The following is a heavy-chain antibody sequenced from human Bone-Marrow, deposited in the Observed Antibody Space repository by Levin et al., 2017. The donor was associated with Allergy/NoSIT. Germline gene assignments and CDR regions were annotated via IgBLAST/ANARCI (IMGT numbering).Heavy chain of an antibody. J-gene: IGHJ4*02. D-gene: IGHD2/OR15-2a*01. Sequence: GASVKVSCKTSGYTFTTYALHWVRQAPGQGLEWLGWVHPGNGNTKSPQNYQDRVTITRDPSASTAYVEISNLTSEDTAVYYCARGWSTNYLDFWGQGTLVTVSS. CDR3: ARGWSTNYLDF. CDR1: GYTFTTYA. CDR2: VHPGNGNT. V-gene: IGHV1-3*01.